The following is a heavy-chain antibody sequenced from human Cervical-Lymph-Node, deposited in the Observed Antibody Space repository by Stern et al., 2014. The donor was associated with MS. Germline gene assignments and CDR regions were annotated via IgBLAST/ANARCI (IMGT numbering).Heavy chain of an antibody. CDR1: GGSFSSSA. V-gene: IGHV1-69*09. CDR2: ILPRPDIA. Sequence: QVQLVQSGAEVKRPGSSVKVSCKASGGSFSSSAITWVRQAPGPGLELMGWILPRPDIADYAQKFQGRVSIAADTSMSTVYMELSSLTSEDTAVYFCARGGRVAGNAPGTPSYSFDLWGQGTLVTVSP. D-gene: IGHD2-15*01. CDR3: ARGGRVAGNAPGTPSYSFDL. J-gene: IGHJ4*02.